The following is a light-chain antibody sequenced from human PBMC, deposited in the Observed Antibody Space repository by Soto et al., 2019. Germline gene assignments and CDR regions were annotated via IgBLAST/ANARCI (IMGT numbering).Light chain of an antibody. CDR1: SSDIGAYNF. Sequence: QSALTQPASVSGSPGQSVTISCTGTSSDIGAYNFVSWYQQHPGKAPKLMLYDVNIRPSGASHRFSGSKSGNTASVTISGLQGEDEADYYCTSWTTSTTMIFGGGTKLTVL. CDR3: TSWTTSTTMI. J-gene: IGLJ2*01. CDR2: DVN. V-gene: IGLV2-14*03.